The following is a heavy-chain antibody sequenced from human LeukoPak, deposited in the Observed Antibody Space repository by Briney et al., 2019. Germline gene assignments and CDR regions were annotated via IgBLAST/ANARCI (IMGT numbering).Heavy chain of an antibody. CDR3: ASELVVGY. D-gene: IGHD1-26*01. CDR2: INSDGSTT. Sequence: PGGSLRLSCAASGFTFSRYWMYWVRQAPGKGLVFVSRINSDGSTTNYAGSVKGRFTISRDNAKNTLYLQMDSLRDEDTAVCYCASELVVGYWGLGTLVTVSS. J-gene: IGHJ4*02. V-gene: IGHV3-74*01. CDR1: GFTFSRYW.